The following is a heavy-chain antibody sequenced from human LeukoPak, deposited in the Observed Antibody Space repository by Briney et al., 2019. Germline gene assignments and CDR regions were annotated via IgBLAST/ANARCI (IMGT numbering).Heavy chain of an antibody. D-gene: IGHD3-10*01. Sequence: PSETLSLTCTVSGGSISSYYWSWIRQPAGKGLEWIGRIYTSGSTSYNPSLKSRVTISLDTSKNQFSLRLSSVTAADTAVYYCARYGSGSLGAFDIWGQGTMVTVSS. CDR2: IYTSGST. V-gene: IGHV4-4*07. J-gene: IGHJ3*02. CDR3: ARYGSGSLGAFDI. CDR1: GGSISSYY.